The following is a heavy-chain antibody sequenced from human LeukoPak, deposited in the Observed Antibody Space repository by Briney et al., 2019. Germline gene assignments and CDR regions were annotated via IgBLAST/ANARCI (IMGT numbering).Heavy chain of an antibody. Sequence: ASVKVSCKASGYTFTSYGISWVRQAPGQGLEWMGWISAYNGNTNYAQKLQGRVTITTDTSTSTAYMELRSLRSDDTAVYYCARDFMVATRSAYYFDYWGQGTLVTVSS. V-gene: IGHV1-18*04. CDR2: ISAYNGNT. CDR3: ARDFMVATRSAYYFDY. CDR1: GYTFTSYG. J-gene: IGHJ4*02. D-gene: IGHD5-12*01.